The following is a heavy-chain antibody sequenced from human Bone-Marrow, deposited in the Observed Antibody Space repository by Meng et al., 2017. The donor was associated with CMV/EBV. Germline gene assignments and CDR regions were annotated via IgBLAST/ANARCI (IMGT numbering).Heavy chain of an antibody. Sequence: SETLSLTCTVSGGSISSYYWSWIRQPPGKGLEWIGYIYYSGSTNYNPSLKSRVTISVDTSKNQFSLKLSSVTAADTAVYYCASLPKDRITMAGFDYWGQGTLVTVSS. J-gene: IGHJ4*02. V-gene: IGHV4-59*08. CDR3: ASLPKDRITMAGFDY. CDR2: IYYSGST. D-gene: IGHD3-10*01. CDR1: GGSISSYY.